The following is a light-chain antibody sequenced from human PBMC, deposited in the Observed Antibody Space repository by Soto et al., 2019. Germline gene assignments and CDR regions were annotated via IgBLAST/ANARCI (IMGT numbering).Light chain of an antibody. V-gene: IGKV1-27*01. Sequence: DIQMTQSPSSLSASVGDRVTITCRASQGISNYLAWYQQKPGKVPKLLIYAASTLQSGVPSRFSGSGSGTDFTHTISSLQPEDVATYYCQKYNSAPPLTFGGGTKVEIK. CDR1: QGISNY. J-gene: IGKJ4*01. CDR2: AAS. CDR3: QKYNSAPPLT.